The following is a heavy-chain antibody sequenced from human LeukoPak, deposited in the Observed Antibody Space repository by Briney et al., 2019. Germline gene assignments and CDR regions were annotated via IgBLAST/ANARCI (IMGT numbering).Heavy chain of an antibody. CDR1: GGSISSYY. V-gene: IGHV4-59*08. D-gene: IGHD6-13*01. CDR3: ARRSRFGLSRSWFFDY. CDR2: IYYSGST. J-gene: IGHJ4*02. Sequence: SETLSLTCTVSGGSISSYYWSWIRQPPGKGLEWIGYIYYSGSTNYNPSLKSRVTISVDTSKNQFSLKLSSVTAADTAVYYCARRSRFGLSRSWFFDYWGQGTLVTVSS.